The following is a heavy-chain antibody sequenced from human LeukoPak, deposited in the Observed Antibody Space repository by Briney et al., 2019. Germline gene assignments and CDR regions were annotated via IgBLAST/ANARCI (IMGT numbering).Heavy chain of an antibody. CDR2: ITHDAETT. V-gene: IGHV3-23*01. CDR1: GFIFSNYL. J-gene: IGHJ4*02. CDR3: AKVGSLRGTSSPDY. D-gene: IGHD6-6*01. Sequence: GVSLRPSCAASGFIFSNYLMTWVRQAPGKGLDWVSSITHDAETTLYADSVKGRFTISRDNSKNTLYLQMNSLRDDDTAIYYCAKVGSLRGTSSPDYWGQGTLVTVSS.